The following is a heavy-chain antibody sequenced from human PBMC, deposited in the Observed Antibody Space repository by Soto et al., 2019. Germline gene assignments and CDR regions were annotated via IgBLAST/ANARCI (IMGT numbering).Heavy chain of an antibody. CDR3: ATYLQAAAGQFDY. J-gene: IGHJ4*02. Sequence: VKVSCKASGGTFSSYAISWVRQAPGQGLEWMGGIIPIFGTANYAQKFQGRVTITADESTSTAYMELSSLRSEDTAVYYCATYLQAAAGQFDYWGQGTLVTVSS. CDR2: IIPIFGTA. V-gene: IGHV1-69*13. D-gene: IGHD6-13*01. CDR1: GGTFSSYA.